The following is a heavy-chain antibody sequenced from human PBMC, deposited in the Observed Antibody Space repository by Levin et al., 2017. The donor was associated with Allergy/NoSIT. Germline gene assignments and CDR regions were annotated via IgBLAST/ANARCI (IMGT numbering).Heavy chain of an antibody. V-gene: IGHV2-5*02. Sequence: ESGPTLVKPTQTLTLTCTFSGFSLSTSGVGVGWIRQPPGKALEWLALIYWDDDKRYSPSLKSRLTITKDTSKNQVVLTMTNMDPVDTATYYCAHSKQQLVPFDYYYYMDVWGKGTTVTVSS. CDR2: IYWDDDK. CDR1: GFSLSTSGVG. CDR3: AHSKQQLVPFDYYYYMDV. J-gene: IGHJ6*03. D-gene: IGHD6-13*01.